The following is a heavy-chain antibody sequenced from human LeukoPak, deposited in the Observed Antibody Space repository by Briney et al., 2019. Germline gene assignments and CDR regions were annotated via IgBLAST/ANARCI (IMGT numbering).Heavy chain of an antibody. Sequence: PSETLSLTCTVSGGSISSYYWSWIRQPPGKGLEWIGYIYYSGGTNYNPSLKSRVTISLDTSKNQFSLKLSSVTAADTAVYYCARDGYYYDSSGYFGDAFDIWGQGTMVTVSS. J-gene: IGHJ3*02. D-gene: IGHD3-22*01. CDR1: GGSISSYY. V-gene: IGHV4-59*12. CDR2: IYYSGGT. CDR3: ARDGYYYDSSGYFGDAFDI.